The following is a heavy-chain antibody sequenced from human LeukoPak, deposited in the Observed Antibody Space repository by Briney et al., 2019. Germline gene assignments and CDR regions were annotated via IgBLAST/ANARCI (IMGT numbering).Heavy chain of an antibody. CDR2: IYTSGST. CDR3: ARINWNGGYYFDY. CDR1: GGSITSGSYY. V-gene: IGHV4-61*02. Sequence: PSQTLSLTCTVSGGSITSGSYYWTWVRQPAGAGREWLGRIYTSGSTNYNPSLKSRVTISVDTSKNQFSLKLTSVTAADAAVYYCARINWNGGYYFDYWGQGTLVTVSS. J-gene: IGHJ4*02. D-gene: IGHD1-20*01.